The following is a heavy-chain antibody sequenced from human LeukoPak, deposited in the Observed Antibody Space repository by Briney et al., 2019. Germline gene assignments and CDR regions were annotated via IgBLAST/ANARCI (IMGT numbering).Heavy chain of an antibody. V-gene: IGHV6-1*01. J-gene: IGHJ6*02. CDR2: TYYRSKWYN. Sequence: SQTLSLTCALSGDSVSSNSAAWNWIRQSPSRGLEWLGRTYYRSKWYNDYAVSVRSRITINPDTSKNQFSLQLNSVTPEDTAVYYCAREAKWAPYYYYGMDVWGQGTTVTVSS. CDR1: GDSVSSNSAA. D-gene: IGHD1-26*01. CDR3: AREAKWAPYYYYGMDV.